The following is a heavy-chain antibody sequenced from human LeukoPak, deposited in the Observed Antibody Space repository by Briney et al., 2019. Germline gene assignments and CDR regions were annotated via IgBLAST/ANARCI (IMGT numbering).Heavy chain of an antibody. Sequence: GASVKVSCKASGYTFTSYGISWVRQAPGQGLEWMGWISAYNGNTNYAQKLQGRVTMTTDTSTSTAYMELRSLRSDDTAVYYCARDGPYGRAVAGTWYYYYMDVWGKGTTVTVSS. J-gene: IGHJ6*03. V-gene: IGHV1-18*01. CDR3: ARDGPYGRAVAGTWYYYYMDV. CDR2: ISAYNGNT. D-gene: IGHD6-19*01. CDR1: GYTFTSYG.